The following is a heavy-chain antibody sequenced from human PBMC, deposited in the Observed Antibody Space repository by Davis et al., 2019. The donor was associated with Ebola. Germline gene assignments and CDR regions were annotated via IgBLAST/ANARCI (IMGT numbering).Heavy chain of an antibody. CDR1: GFTFSSYA. D-gene: IGHD3-22*01. Sequence: PGGSLRLSCAASGFTFSSYAMSWVRQAPGKGLEWVSAISGSGGSTYYADSVKGRFTISRDNSKNTLYLQMNGLRAEDTAVYYCARRNYYDSSGYPIPYYFDYWGQGTLVTVSS. V-gene: IGHV3-23*01. J-gene: IGHJ4*02. CDR3: ARRNYYDSSGYPIPYYFDY. CDR2: ISGSGGST.